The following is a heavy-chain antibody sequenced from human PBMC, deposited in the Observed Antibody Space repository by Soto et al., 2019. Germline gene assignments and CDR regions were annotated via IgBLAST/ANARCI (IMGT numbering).Heavy chain of an antibody. CDR2: ISGSGGST. J-gene: IGHJ4*02. CDR3: AKLALGCTNGVCYLDY. V-gene: IGHV3-23*01. D-gene: IGHD2-8*01. Sequence: EVQLLESGGGLVQPGGSLRLSCAASGFTFSSYAMSWVRQAPGKGLEWVSAISGSGGSTYYADSVKGRFTISRDNSKNTLYLQMNSLRAEDTAVYYCAKLALGCTNGVCYLDYWGQGILVTVSS. CDR1: GFTFSSYA.